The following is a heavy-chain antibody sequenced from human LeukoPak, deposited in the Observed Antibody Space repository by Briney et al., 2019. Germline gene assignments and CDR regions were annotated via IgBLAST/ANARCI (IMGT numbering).Heavy chain of an antibody. V-gene: IGHV4-59*01. Sequence: SETLSLTCTVSGDSISSYYWSWIRQPPGKGLEWIGYIYNSETTNYNPSLESRVTISEDTSKNQFSLMLTSVTAADTAVYYCARVVYSHYWAEGTDVWGQGTTVTVSS. CDR1: GDSISSYY. J-gene: IGHJ6*02. D-gene: IGHD4-11*01. CDR2: IYNSETT. CDR3: ARVVYSHYWAEGTDV.